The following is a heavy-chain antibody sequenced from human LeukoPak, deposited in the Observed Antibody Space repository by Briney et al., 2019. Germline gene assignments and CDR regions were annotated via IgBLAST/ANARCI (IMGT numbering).Heavy chain of an antibody. CDR2: INPNSGGT. Sequence: GASVKVSCKASGYTFTGYYMHWVRQAPGQGLEWMGWINPNSGGTNYAQKFQGRVTMTRDTSISTAYMELSRLRSDDTAVYYCTRALPLQWIQLWFGGAFDIWGQGTMVTVSS. CDR3: TRALPLQWIQLWFGGAFDI. J-gene: IGHJ3*02. V-gene: IGHV1-2*02. D-gene: IGHD5-18*01. CDR1: GYTFTGYY.